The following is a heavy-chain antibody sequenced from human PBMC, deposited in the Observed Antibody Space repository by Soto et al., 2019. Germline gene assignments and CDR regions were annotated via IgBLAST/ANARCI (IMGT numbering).Heavy chain of an antibody. CDR3: AKDRFNWNNGVKYYGMDV. J-gene: IGHJ6*02. V-gene: IGHV4-39*02. CDR2: IYYSGST. D-gene: IGHD1-20*01. CDR1: GGSISSSSDY. Sequence: XASLSLTCTVSGGSISSSSDYGGWIRQPPGKGLEWIGSIYYSGSTYYNPSLKSRVTISVDTSKNQFSLKLSSVTAADTAVYYCAKDRFNWNNGVKYYGMDVWGQGTTVTVSS.